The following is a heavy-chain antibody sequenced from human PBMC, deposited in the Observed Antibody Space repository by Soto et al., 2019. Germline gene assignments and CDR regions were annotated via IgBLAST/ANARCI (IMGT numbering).Heavy chain of an antibody. CDR2: IRQDGSEK. CDR1: GFTFSNYW. CDR3: ATTQSFDY. J-gene: IGHJ4*02. Sequence: GGSLRLSCVASGFTFSNYWMSWVRQAPGKGLEWVANIRQDGSEKNFVDSVKGRFTISRDNAKNSVDLQMNSLRAEDTAVYYCATTQSFDYWXQGTLVTVSS. V-gene: IGHV3-7*01.